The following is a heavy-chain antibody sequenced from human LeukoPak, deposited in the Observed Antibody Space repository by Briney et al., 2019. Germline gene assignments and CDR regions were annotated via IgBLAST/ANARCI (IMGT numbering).Heavy chain of an antibody. CDR3: ARDVGSGGSSGPFDY. V-gene: IGHV1-18*01. D-gene: IGHD2-15*01. J-gene: IGHJ4*02. Sequence: ASVKVSCKASGYTFTSYGISWVRQAPGQGLEWMGWISAYNGNTNYAQKLQGRVTMTTDTSTSTAYMELRSLRSDDTAVYYCARDVGSGGSSGPFDYWGQGTLVTVSS. CDR1: GYTFTSYG. CDR2: ISAYNGNT.